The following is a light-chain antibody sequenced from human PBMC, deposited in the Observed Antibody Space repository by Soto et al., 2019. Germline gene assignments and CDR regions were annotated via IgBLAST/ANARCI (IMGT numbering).Light chain of an antibody. J-gene: IGLJ1*01. CDR3: CSYPTSNTRQIV. CDR1: SSDVGGYHY. V-gene: IGLV2-14*01. Sequence: QSALTQPASVSGSPGQSITISCTGTSSDVGGYHYVSWYQQHPGKAPKFMIYDISNRPSGVSNRFSGSKSGNTASLTISGLQAEDEADYYCCSYPTSNTRQIVFGTGTKLTVL. CDR2: DIS.